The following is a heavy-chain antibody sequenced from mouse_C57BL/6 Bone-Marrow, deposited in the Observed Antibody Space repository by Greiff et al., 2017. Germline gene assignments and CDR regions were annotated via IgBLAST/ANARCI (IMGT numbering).Heavy chain of an antibody. D-gene: IGHD2-2*01. V-gene: IGHV2-5*01. CDR2: IWRGGST. J-gene: IGHJ4*01. Sequence: QVQLKQSGPGLVQPSQSLSITCTVSGFSLTSYGVHWVRQSPGKGLEWLGVIWRGGSTDYNAAFMSRLGITKDNSKSQVFFKMNSLQADDTAIYYCAKNSLYGFYAMDYWGQGTSVTVSS. CDR1: GFSLTSYG. CDR3: AKNSLYGFYAMDY.